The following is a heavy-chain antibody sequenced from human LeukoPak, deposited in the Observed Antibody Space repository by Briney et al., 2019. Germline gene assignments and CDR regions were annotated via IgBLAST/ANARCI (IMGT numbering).Heavy chain of an antibody. J-gene: IGHJ4*02. V-gene: IGHV1-46*01. D-gene: IGHD2-15*01. CDR3: ARTPFLYCSGGNCYSDY. CDR2: INPSGGST. CDR1: GYTFTSYY. Sequence: GASVKVSCKASGYTFTSYYMHWVRQAPGQGLEWMGIINPSGGSTSYAQKFQGRVTMTRDTSTSTVYMELSSLRSDDTAVYYCARTPFLYCSGGNCYSDYWGQGTLVTVSS.